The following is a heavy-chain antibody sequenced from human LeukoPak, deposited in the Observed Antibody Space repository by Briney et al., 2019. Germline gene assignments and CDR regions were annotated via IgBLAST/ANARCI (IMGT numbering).Heavy chain of an antibody. D-gene: IGHD6-6*01. CDR3: ARGQSSSSDFRFDY. CDR1: GDSVSSNVVA. Sequence: SLTLSLTCAISGDSVSSNVVAWNWIRQSPSRGLEWPGRTYYRSKWSNDYALSVKSRISINPDTSKNQFSLHLNSVTPEDTAVYYCARGQSSSSDFRFDYWGQGTLVTVSS. V-gene: IGHV6-1*01. CDR2: TYYRSKWSN. J-gene: IGHJ4*02.